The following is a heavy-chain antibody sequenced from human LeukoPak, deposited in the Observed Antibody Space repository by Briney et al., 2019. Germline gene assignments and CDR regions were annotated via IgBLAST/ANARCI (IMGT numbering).Heavy chain of an antibody. J-gene: IGHJ3*02. CDR2: ISSSGSTI. V-gene: IGHV3-11*04. CDR1: GFTFSDYY. CDR3: AKGYDILTGYSIKRGDDAFDI. Sequence: GGSLRLSCAASGFTFSDYYMSWIRQAPGKGLEWVSYISSSGSTIYYADSVKGRFTISRDNAKNSLYLQMNSLRAEDTAVYYCAKGYDILTGYSIKRGDDAFDIWGQGTMVTVSS. D-gene: IGHD3-9*01.